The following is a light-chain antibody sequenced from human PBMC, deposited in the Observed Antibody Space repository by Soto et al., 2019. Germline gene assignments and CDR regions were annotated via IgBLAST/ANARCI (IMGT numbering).Light chain of an antibody. J-gene: IGKJ1*01. CDR2: DAS. CDR3: QQYGSSGT. CDR1: QSLSSY. Sequence: EIVLTQSPATVSLSPGERATLSCWASQSLSSYLAWYQQKPGQAPRLLIYDASDRANGIPARFTGSGSGTDFTLTISRLEPEDFAVYYCQQYGSSGTFGQGTKVDIK. V-gene: IGKV3-11*01.